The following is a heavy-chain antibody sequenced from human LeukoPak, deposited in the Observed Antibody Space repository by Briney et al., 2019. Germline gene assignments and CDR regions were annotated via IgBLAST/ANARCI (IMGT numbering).Heavy chain of an antibody. J-gene: IGHJ6*02. Sequence: GGSLRLSCAASGFTLSDHWMNWVRQPPGKGLLWVSHINDDGSDTDYADSVKGRFTISRDNARNTLYLQMDSLRAEDTAVYYCVRDVSRRIGMDVWGQGTTVTVS. D-gene: IGHD2-15*01. CDR1: GFTLSDHW. CDR3: VRDVSRRIGMDV. CDR2: INDDGSDT. V-gene: IGHV3-74*01.